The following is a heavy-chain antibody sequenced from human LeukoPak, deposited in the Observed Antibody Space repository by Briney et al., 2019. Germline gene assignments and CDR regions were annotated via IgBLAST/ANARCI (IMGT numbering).Heavy chain of an antibody. J-gene: IGHJ4*02. D-gene: IGHD2-21*02. Sequence: ASVKVCCKASGYTFTSYGISWVRQAPGQGLEWMGWISAYNGNTDYAQKLQGRVTMTTDTSTSTAYMELRSLRSDDTAVYYCARVTQSDCDFDYWGQGTLVTVSS. CDR1: GYTFTSYG. CDR3: ARVTQSDCDFDY. V-gene: IGHV1-18*01. CDR2: ISAYNGNT.